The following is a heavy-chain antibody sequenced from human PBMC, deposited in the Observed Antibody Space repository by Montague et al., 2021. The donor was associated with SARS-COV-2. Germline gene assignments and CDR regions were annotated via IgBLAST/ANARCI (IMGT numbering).Heavy chain of an antibody. J-gene: IGHJ4*02. CDR3: ARGRLVGDSSSWYYFDY. D-gene: IGHD6-13*01. Sequence: SETLSLTCAVSGGSINTNNWWTCVRQPPGEGLEWIGQIFHSGITNYNPSLESRVTISVDKSKNQFSLRLSSVTAADTAVYYCARGRLVGDSSSWYYFDYWGQGTLVAVSS. CDR2: IFHSGIT. V-gene: IGHV4-4*02. CDR1: GGSINTNNW.